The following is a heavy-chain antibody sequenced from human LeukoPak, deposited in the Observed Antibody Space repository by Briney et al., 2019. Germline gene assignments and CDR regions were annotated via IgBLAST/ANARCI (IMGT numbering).Heavy chain of an antibody. J-gene: IGHJ5*02. V-gene: IGHV3-23*01. CDR1: GFTLSSSA. CDR3: AKETGTAA. D-gene: IGHD1-14*01. Sequence: GGSQRLSCTASGFTLSSSAMSGVRQAPGKGLEWVSTVIGGRSTTFYADSVKGRFTISRDNSKSTLYLQMSSLRAEDTAIYYCAKETGTAAWGQGTLVTASS. CDR2: VIGGRSTT.